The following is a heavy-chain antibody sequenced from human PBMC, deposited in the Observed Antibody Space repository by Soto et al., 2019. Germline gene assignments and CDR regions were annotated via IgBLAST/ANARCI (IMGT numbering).Heavy chain of an antibody. J-gene: IGHJ4*02. CDR3: ARHSVENTNFDY. Sequence: QVQLQESGPGLVKPSETLSLTCTVSGGSISSYYWSWIRQPPGKGLEWIGYIYYSGSTNYNPSLKSRVTISVDTSKNQFSLKLSSVTAADTAVYYCARHSVENTNFDYWGQGTLVTVSS. D-gene: IGHD3-10*01. CDR1: GGSISSYY. CDR2: IYYSGST. V-gene: IGHV4-59*08.